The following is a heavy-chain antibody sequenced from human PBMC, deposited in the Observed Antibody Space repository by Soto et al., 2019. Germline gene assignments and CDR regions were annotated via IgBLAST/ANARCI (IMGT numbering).Heavy chain of an antibody. J-gene: IGHJ4*02. V-gene: IGHV3-33*01. CDR3: ARDLSGPLDY. CDR1: GFTFSNYA. CDR2: IWYDEINK. Sequence: QVHLVESGGGVVQPGRSLRLSCEASGFTFSNYAMHWVRQAPGKGLEWVALIWYDEINKYYADSVKGRFTISRDNSQNTFFLQMNSLRPEDTAVYYCARDLSGPLDYWGQGTPVIVSS.